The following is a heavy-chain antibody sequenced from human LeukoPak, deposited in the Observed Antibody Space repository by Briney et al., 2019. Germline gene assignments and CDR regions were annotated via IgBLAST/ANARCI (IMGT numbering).Heavy chain of an antibody. CDR1: GFTFGDYA. Sequence: GGSLRLSCTASGFTFGDYAMSWVRQAPGKGVEWVGFIRSKAYGGTTEYAASVKGRFTISRDDSKSIAYLQMNSLKTEDTAVYYCTREAITFGGVIVDWGQGTLVTVSS. D-gene: IGHD3-16*02. CDR3: TREAITFGGVIVD. V-gene: IGHV3-49*04. CDR2: IRSKAYGGTT. J-gene: IGHJ4*02.